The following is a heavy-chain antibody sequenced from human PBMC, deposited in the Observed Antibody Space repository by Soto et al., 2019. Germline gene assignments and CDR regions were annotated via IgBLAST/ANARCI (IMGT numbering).Heavy chain of an antibody. CDR2: IYSGGST. Sequence: PGGSLRLSCAASGFTVSSNYMSWVRQAPGKGLEWVSVIYSGGSTYYADSVKGRFTISRDNSKNTLYLQMNSLRAEDTAVYYCARGKTGYYKNPSSPADYWGQGTLVTVSS. V-gene: IGHV3-66*01. D-gene: IGHD3-9*01. J-gene: IGHJ4*02. CDR3: ARGKTGYYKNPSSPADY. CDR1: GFTVSSNY.